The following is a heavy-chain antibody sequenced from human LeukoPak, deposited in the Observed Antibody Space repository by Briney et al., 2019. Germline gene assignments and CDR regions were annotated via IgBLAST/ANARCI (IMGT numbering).Heavy chain of an antibody. D-gene: IGHD1-26*01. V-gene: IGHV4-38-2*02. Sequence: SETLSLTCTVSGYSISSGYYWGWIRQPPGKGLEWIGSIYHSGSTYYNPSLKSRVTISVDTPKNQFSLKLRSVTAADTAVYYCARGKSRGSHIDYWGQGTLVTVSS. CDR2: IYHSGST. CDR3: ARGKSRGSHIDY. CDR1: GYSISSGYY. J-gene: IGHJ4*02.